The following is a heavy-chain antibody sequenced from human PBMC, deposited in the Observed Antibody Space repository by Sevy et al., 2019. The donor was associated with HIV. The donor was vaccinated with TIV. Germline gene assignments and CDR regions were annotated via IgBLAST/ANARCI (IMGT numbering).Heavy chain of an antibody. V-gene: IGHV1-24*01. J-gene: IGHJ5*02. CDR3: ATAPQGCSSTSCYFRWFDP. CDR1: GYTLTELS. D-gene: IGHD2-2*01. CDR2: FDPEDGET. Sequence: ASVKVSCKVSGYTLTELSMHWVRQAPGKGLECMGGFDPEDGETIYAQKFQGRVTMTEDTSTDTAYMELSSLRSEDTAVYYCATAPQGCSSTSCYFRWFDPWGQGTLVTVSS.